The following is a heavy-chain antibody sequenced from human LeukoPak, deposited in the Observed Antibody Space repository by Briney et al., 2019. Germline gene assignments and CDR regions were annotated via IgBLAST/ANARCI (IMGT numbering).Heavy chain of an antibody. CDR2: INWNGGST. D-gene: IGHD2-2*01. V-gene: IGHV3-20*04. CDR1: GFTFDDYG. Sequence: GGSLRLSCAASGFTFDDYGMSWVRQPPGKGLEWVSGINWNGGSTGYADSVKGRFTISRDNAKNSLYLQMNSLRAEDTALYYCAREGSTSPYYYYYMDVWGKGTTVTVSS. J-gene: IGHJ6*03. CDR3: AREGSTSPYYYYYMDV.